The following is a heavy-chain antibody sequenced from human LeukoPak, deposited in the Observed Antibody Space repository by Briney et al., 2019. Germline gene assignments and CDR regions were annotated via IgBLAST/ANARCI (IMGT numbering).Heavy chain of an antibody. V-gene: IGHV1-18*01. D-gene: IGHD6-19*01. J-gene: IGHJ4*02. CDR2: ISAYNGYT. Sequence: ASVKVSSKTSGYSFLNYGISWVRQVPGQGLEWMGWISAYNGYTDLAERLQGRATLATDTSTSTAYMELRNLRSDDTAVYYCARESPRRAVTGMDYWGQGTLVTVSS. CDR1: GYSFLNYG. CDR3: ARESPRRAVTGMDY.